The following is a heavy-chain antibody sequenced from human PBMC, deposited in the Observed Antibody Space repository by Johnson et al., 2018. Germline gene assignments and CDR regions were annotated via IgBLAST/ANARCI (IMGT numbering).Heavy chain of an antibody. Sequence: VQLVESGGGLVQPGGSLRLSCAASGFSFNSYWMSWVRQAPGKGLEWVANIKKDGSEKSYVDSVKGRFTISRDNARNSLYMQMSSLRAEDTAVYYCARWGLYCSGGTCYDPRFYYGMDVWGQGTTVTVSS. CDR2: IKKDGSEK. V-gene: IGHV3-7*03. CDR1: GFSFNSYW. CDR3: ARWGLYCSGGTCYDPRFYYGMDV. J-gene: IGHJ6*02. D-gene: IGHD2-15*01.